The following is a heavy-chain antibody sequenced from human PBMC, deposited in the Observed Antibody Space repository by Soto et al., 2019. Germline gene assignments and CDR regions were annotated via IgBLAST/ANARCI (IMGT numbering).Heavy chain of an antibody. D-gene: IGHD2-21*02. Sequence: WTWIRQSPGKGLEWIGYIYYXGXIFYNPSFKSRVTISVDTSKNQFSLQLSSVTAAXTXXXXXXXXXDGGDRDYYGLDVWG. CDR3: XXXXDGGDRDYYGLDV. CDR2: IYYXGXI. V-gene: IGHV4-30-4*08. J-gene: IGHJ6*02.